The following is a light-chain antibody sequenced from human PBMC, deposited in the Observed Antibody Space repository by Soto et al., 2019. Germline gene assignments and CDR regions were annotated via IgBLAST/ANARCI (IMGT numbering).Light chain of an antibody. J-gene: IGKJ4*01. Sequence: EIVMTQSPATLSVSPGERATLSCRASQRVSNDLAWYQQKPGQAPRPLIYGASTRATGIPARFSGSGSGTEFTLTISNLQSEDFAVYYCEQYDDWPLTFGGGTKVEIK. CDR1: QRVSND. V-gene: IGKV3D-15*01. CDR3: EQYDDWPLT. CDR2: GAS.